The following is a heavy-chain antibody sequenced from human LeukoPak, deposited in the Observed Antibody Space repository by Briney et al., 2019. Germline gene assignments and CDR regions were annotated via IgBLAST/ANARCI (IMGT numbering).Heavy chain of an antibody. J-gene: IGHJ3*02. CDR3: ATNTMFRGIHAFDI. V-gene: IGHV5-51*01. CDR2: IYPGDSDT. CDR1: GYSFTSYW. Sequence: GESLKISCQGSGYSFTSYWIGWGRQMPGKGLEWMGIIYPGDSDTRYSPSFQGQVTISADKSISTAYLQWSSLKASDSAMYYCATNTMFRGIHAFDIWGQGTMVTVSS. D-gene: IGHD3-10*01.